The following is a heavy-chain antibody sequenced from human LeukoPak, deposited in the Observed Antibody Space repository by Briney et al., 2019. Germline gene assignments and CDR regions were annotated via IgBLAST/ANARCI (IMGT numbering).Heavy chain of an antibody. J-gene: IGHJ4*02. CDR3: ARDLEVPRPFDY. V-gene: IGHV1-46*01. Sequence: ASVKVSCKASGYTVTSYYMHWVRQAPGQGLEWMGILNPSGGSSSYAQKFQGRATLTRATSTSTVYMELSSLRSEDTAVYYCARDLEVPRPFDYWGQGTLVTVSS. CDR1: GYTVTSYY. CDR2: LNPSGGSS. D-gene: IGHD1-1*01.